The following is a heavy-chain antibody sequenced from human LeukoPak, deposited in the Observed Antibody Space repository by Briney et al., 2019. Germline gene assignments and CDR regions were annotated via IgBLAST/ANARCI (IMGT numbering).Heavy chain of an antibody. D-gene: IGHD4-17*01. CDR1: AFTFDDYS. V-gene: IGHV3-9*01. Sequence: SGGCLRLSCVASAFTFDDYSMHWVRQVPGKGLEWVSGISWNSGSTGYADSVKGRFTISRDNAKNSLYLQMNSLRAEDTALYYCAKDMTTVTTSGSDYWGQGTLVTVSS. CDR2: ISWNSGST. CDR3: AKDMTTVTTSGSDY. J-gene: IGHJ4*02.